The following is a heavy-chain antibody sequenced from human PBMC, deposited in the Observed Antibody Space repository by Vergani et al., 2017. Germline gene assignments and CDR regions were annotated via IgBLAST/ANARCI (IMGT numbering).Heavy chain of an antibody. D-gene: IGHD5-12*01. J-gene: IGHJ4*02. CDR2: ITYNGGRP. V-gene: IGHV3-23*01. Sequence: EVRLLESGGGLVQPGGSLRLSCAASGFTFNISAMSWVRQAPGKGLEWVSTITYNGGRPYYADSVTGRFTISRDNSKNTLFLQLKTLRAEDTGVYYCAKDYNIMGALHYWGQGTLVAVSS. CDR3: AKDYNIMGALHY. CDR1: GFTFNISA.